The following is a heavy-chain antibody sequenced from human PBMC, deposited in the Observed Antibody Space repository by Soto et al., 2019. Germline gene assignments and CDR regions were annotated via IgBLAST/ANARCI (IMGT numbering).Heavy chain of an antibody. CDR1: GGSVSNKTYY. CDR3: ARTTAVPNTLRSRYFFDY. J-gene: IGHJ4*02. D-gene: IGHD4-17*01. CDR2: VYYSGTT. V-gene: IGHV4-61*01. Sequence: PSETLSLTCSVSGGSVSNKTYYWSWIRQPPGRRLEWIGYVYYSGTTNYNPSLKSRVTISVDLSKNQFSLRMSSVTTADTALYYCARTTAVPNTLRSRYFFDYWGQGTLVTVSS.